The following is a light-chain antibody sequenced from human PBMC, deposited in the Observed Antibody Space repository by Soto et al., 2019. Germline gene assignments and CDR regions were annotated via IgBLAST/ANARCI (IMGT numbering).Light chain of an antibody. CDR1: QNINVL. Sequence: EVVLTQSPATLSMSPGEGATLSCRASQNINVLLAWCQQKPGQAPRLLIYRASTRATGVPARFSGSGSATEFTLTISTLQSEDFAVYYYQQYNNWPITFGQGTRLEIK. CDR3: QQYNNWPIT. J-gene: IGKJ5*01. V-gene: IGKV3-15*01. CDR2: RAS.